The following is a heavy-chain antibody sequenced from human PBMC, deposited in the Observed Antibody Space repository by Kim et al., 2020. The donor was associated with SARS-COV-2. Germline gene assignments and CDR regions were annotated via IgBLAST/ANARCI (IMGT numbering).Heavy chain of an antibody. J-gene: IGHJ4*02. CDR3: AKEGGYYDSSGYNYDY. Sequence: GGSLRLSCAASGFTFSSYGMHWVRQAPGKGLEWVAVIWYDGRNKYYADSVKGRFTISRDNSKNTLYLQMNSLRAEDTAVYYCAKEGGYYDSSGYNYDYWGQRTLVTVSS. D-gene: IGHD3-22*01. V-gene: IGHV3-33*06. CDR2: IWYDGRNK. CDR1: GFTFSSYG.